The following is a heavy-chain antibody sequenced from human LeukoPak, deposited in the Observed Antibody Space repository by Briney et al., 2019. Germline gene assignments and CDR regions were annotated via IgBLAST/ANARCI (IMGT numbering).Heavy chain of an antibody. CDR3: RLDYYDSSGQARDDAFDI. D-gene: IGHD3-22*01. J-gene: IGHJ3*02. CDR1: GFTFSSYG. V-gene: IGHV3-30*02. CDR2: IRYDGSKK. Sequence: GGSLRLSCAASGFTFSSYGMHWVRQAPGKGLEWVAFIRYDGSKKYYADSVKGRFTISRDNSKNTLYLQMNSLRAEDTAVYYFRLDYYDSSGQARDDAFDIWGQGTMVTVSS.